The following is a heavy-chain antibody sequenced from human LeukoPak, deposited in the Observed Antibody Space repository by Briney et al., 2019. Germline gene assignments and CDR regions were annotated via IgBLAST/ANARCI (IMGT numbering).Heavy chain of an antibody. J-gene: IGHJ4*02. CDR1: GFAFSAYC. D-gene: IGHD5/OR15-5a*01. Sequence: SGGSLRLSCVASGFAFSAYCMHWVRQAPGEGLLWVSRSCPFRSTPVYADSVKGRFTISRDDAKNSLYLQMNSLRGEDTAVYYCVRGDLRLPRSTPDCWGQGTLVTVSS. V-gene: IGHV3-74*01. CDR2: SCPFRSTP. CDR3: VRGDLRLPRSTPDC.